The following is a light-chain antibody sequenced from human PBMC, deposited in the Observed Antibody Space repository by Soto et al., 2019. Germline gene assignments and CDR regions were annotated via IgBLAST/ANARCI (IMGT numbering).Light chain of an antibody. Sequence: SGWTQAPGTLSLSPGERATLSCRSSQSVSSSYLAWYQQKPGQAPRLLIYGASSRATGIPDRFSGSGSGTDFTLTISRLEPEDFAVYYCQPYGSPPNFGQGTK. CDR2: GAS. CDR1: QSVSSSY. V-gene: IGKV3-20*01. J-gene: IGKJ1*01. CDR3: QPYGSPPN.